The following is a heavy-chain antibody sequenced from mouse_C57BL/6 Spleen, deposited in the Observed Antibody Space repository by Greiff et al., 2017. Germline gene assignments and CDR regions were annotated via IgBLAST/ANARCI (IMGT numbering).Heavy chain of an antibody. J-gene: IGHJ2*01. D-gene: IGHD1-1*01. CDR2: IDPSASYT. CDR1: GYTFTSYW. V-gene: IGHV1-69*01. CDR3: ARRPHYGSSYEYYFDY. Sequence: QVQLQQPGAELVMPGASVKLSCKASGYTFTSYWMHWVKQRPGQGLEWIGEIDPSASYTNYNQKFKGKSTLTVDKSSSTAYMQLSSLTSEDSAVYYCARRPHYGSSYEYYFDYWGQGTTLTVSS.